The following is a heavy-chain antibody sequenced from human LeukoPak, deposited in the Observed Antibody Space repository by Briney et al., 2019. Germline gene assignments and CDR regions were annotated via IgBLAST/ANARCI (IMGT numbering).Heavy chain of an antibody. J-gene: IGHJ4*02. Sequence: ASVKVSCKASGYTFTSYDNNWVRQATGQGLEWMGWMNPNGGNTGYAQKFQGRVTMTRNTSISTAYMELSSLRSEDTAVYYCARGRGIAARSRYYFDYWGQGTLVTVSS. CDR3: ARGRGIAARSRYYFDY. CDR1: GYTFTSYD. D-gene: IGHD6-6*01. V-gene: IGHV1-8*01. CDR2: MNPNGGNT.